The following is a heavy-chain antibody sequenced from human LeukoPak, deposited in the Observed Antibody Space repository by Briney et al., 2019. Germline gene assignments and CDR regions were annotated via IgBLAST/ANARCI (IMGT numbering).Heavy chain of an antibody. CDR2: ISAYNGNT. J-gene: IGHJ3*02. CDR1: GYTFTSYG. CDR3: AYCSGGSCYDAFDI. D-gene: IGHD2-15*01. Sequence: GASVKVSCKASGYTFTSYGISWVRQAPGQGLEWMGWISAYNGNTNYAQKLQGRVTMTPDTSTSTAYMELRSLRSDDTEVYYCAYCSGGSCYDAFDIWGQGTMVTVSS. V-gene: IGHV1-18*01.